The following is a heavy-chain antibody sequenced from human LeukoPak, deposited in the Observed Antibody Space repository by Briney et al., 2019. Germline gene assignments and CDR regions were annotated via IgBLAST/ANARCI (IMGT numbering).Heavy chain of an antibody. D-gene: IGHD6-13*01. CDR1: GFTFSSYS. CDR2: ISSSSSYI. V-gene: IGHV3-21*01. CDR3: AKESSSNWFDP. J-gene: IGHJ5*02. Sequence: PGGSLRLSCAASGFTFSSYSMNWVRQVPGKGLEWVSSISSSSSYIYYADSVKGRFTISRDNAKNSLYLQMNSLRAEDTAVYYCAKESSSNWFDPWGQGTLVTVSS.